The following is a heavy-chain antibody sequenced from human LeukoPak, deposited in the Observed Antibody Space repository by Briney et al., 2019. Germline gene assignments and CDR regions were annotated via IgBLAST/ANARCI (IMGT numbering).Heavy chain of an antibody. J-gene: IGHJ4*02. CDR3: TTDLDY. CDR1: GFIFSDVW. CDR2: IKTKAEGGTI. Sequence: GGFLRLSCAGSGFIFSDVWMSWVRQAPGKGLEWVARIKTKAEGGTIDYAAPVKGRFIISRDDSEKRLDLQMSSLKSEDTGVYYCTTDLDYWGQGTLVTVSS. V-gene: IGHV3-15*01.